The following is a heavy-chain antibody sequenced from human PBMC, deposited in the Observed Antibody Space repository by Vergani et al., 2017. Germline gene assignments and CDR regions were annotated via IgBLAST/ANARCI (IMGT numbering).Heavy chain of an antibody. CDR2: ISYDGSNK. J-gene: IGHJ5*02. D-gene: IGHD6-13*01. CDR1: SYA. V-gene: IGHV3-30-3*01. Sequence: SYAMSWVRQAPGKGLEWVAVISYDGSNKYYADSVKGRFTISRDNSKNTLYLQMNSLRAEDTAVYYCAREGYSSSSYNWFDPWGQGTLVTVSS. CDR3: AREGYSSSSYNWFDP.